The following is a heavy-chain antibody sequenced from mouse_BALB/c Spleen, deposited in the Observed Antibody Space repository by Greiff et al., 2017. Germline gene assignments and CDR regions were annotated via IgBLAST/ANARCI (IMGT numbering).Heavy chain of an antibody. Sequence: VHLVESGPGLVAPSQSLSITCTVSGFSLTSYGVHWVRQPPGKGLEWLGVIWAGGSTNYNSALMSRLSISKDNSKSQVFLKMNSLQTDDTAMYYCARDRYYGKDAMDYWGQGTSVTVSS. CDR3: ARDRYYGKDAMDY. J-gene: IGHJ4*01. D-gene: IGHD1-1*01. CDR2: IWAGGST. CDR1: GFSLTSYG. V-gene: IGHV2-9*02.